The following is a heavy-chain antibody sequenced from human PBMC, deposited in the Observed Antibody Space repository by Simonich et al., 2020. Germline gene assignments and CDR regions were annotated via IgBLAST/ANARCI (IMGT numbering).Heavy chain of an antibody. D-gene: IGHD6-6*01. CDR1: GFTFSSHA. CDR3: ARDLGSSYYFDY. J-gene: IGHJ4*02. Sequence: GGGGVQPGRSLRLSCAASGFTFSSHAMNWVRQAPGKGLEWVSVISYDGSNKYYADSVKGRFPISRANSKNTLYLQMNSLRAEDTAVYYCARDLGSSYYFDYWGQGTLVTVSS. V-gene: IGHV3-30*07. CDR2: ISYDGSNK.